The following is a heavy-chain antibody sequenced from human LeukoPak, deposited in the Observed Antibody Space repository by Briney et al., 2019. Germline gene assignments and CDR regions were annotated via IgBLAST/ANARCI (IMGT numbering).Heavy chain of an antibody. Sequence: KPSETLSLTCSVSGGSIRNYFWSWIRQPAGKGLEWIGRIYTSGSTDYSPSLRSRVTMSVDTSRNQFSLKLTSMTAADTAVYYCARESKSYDGSGFYHDYWGQGTLVAVSS. J-gene: IGHJ4*02. D-gene: IGHD3-22*01. CDR3: ARESKSYDGSGFYHDY. V-gene: IGHV4-4*07. CDR2: IYTSGST. CDR1: GGSIRNYF.